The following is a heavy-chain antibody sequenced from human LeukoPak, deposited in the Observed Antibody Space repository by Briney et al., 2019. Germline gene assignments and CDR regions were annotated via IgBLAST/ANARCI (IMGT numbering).Heavy chain of an antibody. CDR3: ARVGSSGPGYSYYYYGMDV. CDR2: IA. Sequence: IANYAQKFQGRVTITADKSTSTAYMELSSLRSEDTAVYYCARVGSSGPGYSYYYYGMDVWGQGTTVTVSS. D-gene: IGHD6-19*01. V-gene: IGHV1-69*04. J-gene: IGHJ6*02.